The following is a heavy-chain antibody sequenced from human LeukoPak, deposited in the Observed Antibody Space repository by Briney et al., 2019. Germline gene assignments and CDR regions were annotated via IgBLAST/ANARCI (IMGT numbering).Heavy chain of an antibody. CDR2: VYYSGST. CDR1: GGSISSYY. V-gene: IGHV4-59*08. D-gene: IGHD1-1*01. Sequence: SETLSLTCTVSGGSISSYYWSWIRQPPGKGLEWIGYVYYSGSTNYNPSLKSRVTISVDTSKKQFSLKLSSVTAADTPVYYCARHPGGTTDFDYWGQGTMVTVSS. CDR3: ARHPGGTTDFDY. J-gene: IGHJ4*02.